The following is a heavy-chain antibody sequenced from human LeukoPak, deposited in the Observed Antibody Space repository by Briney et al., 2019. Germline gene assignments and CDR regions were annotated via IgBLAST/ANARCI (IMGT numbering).Heavy chain of an antibody. CDR1: GFTFSSSA. Sequence: GGSLRLSCAASGFTFSSSAMSWVRQAPGKGLEWVSAISNNGGYTYYADSVKGRFTISRDNSKNTLYLQMNSLRAEDTAVYYCARDYVLDYWGQGTLVTVSS. CDR3: ARDYVLDY. CDR2: ISNNGGYT. J-gene: IGHJ4*02. V-gene: IGHV3-23*01. D-gene: IGHD3-16*01.